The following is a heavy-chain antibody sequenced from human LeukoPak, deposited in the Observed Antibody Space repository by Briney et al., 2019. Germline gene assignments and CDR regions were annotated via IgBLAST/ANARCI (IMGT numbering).Heavy chain of an antibody. Sequence: VGSLRLSCAASGFTVSSNYMSWVRQAPGKGLEWVSVIYSGGSTYYADSVKGRFTISRDNSKNTLYLQMNSLRAEDTAVYYCARVDYGDYGFDYWGQGTLVTVSS. V-gene: IGHV3-66*01. D-gene: IGHD4-17*01. CDR1: GFTVSSNY. J-gene: IGHJ4*02. CDR2: IYSGGST. CDR3: ARVDYGDYGFDY.